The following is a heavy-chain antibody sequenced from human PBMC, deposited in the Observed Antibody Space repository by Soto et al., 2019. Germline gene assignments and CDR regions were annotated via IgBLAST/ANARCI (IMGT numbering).Heavy chain of an antibody. Sequence: EVQLVESGGGLVQPGGSLRLSCAASGLTFNTYWMQWVRQAPGKGLVWVSRIKSDGSYTNYADSVKGRFTISRDNAKNTLFLQMNSLGAEDTAVYYCATGGSGYFTYWGQGTRVTVSS. CDR2: IKSDGSYT. CDR3: ATGGSGYFTY. D-gene: IGHD3-22*01. V-gene: IGHV3-74*01. CDR1: GLTFNTYW. J-gene: IGHJ4*02.